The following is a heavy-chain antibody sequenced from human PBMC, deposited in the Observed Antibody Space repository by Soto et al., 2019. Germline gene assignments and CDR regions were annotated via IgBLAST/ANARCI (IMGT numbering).Heavy chain of an antibody. Sequence: AGGSLRLSCAASGFTFSSYGMHWVRQAPGKGLEWVAVISYDGSNKYYADSVKGRFTISRDNSKNTLYLQMNSLRAEDTAVYYCAKDLYDFWSGYPPGEYYYGMDVWGQGTTVTVSS. CDR3: AKDLYDFWSGYPPGEYYYGMDV. CDR1: GFTFSSYG. CDR2: ISYDGSNK. D-gene: IGHD3-3*01. J-gene: IGHJ6*02. V-gene: IGHV3-30*18.